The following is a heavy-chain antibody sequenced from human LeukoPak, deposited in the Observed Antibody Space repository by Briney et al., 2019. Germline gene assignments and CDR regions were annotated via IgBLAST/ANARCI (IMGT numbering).Heavy chain of an antibody. D-gene: IGHD1-26*01. Sequence: GGSLRLSCAASGFTVSAYAMAWVRQAPGKGLEWVSTIYDDNTYYADSVKGRFTISRDNSKNTLYLQMNSLRAEDTAVYYCARDGPIVGATAFDYWGQGTLVTVSS. CDR3: ARDGPIVGATAFDY. V-gene: IGHV3-66*02. J-gene: IGHJ4*02. CDR2: IYDDNT. CDR1: GFTVSAYA.